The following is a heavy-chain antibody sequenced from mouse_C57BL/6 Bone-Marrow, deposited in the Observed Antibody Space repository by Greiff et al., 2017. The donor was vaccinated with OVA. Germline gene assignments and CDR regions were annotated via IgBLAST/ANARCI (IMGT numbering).Heavy chain of an antibody. CDR3: TRNYSNYWFAY. Sequence: QVQLQQSGAELVRPGASVTLSCKASGYTFTDYEMHWVKQTPVHGLEWIGAIDPETGGTAYNQKFKGKAILTADKSSSTAYMELRSLTSEDSAVYYCTRNYSNYWFAYWGQGTLVTVSA. V-gene: IGHV1-15*01. D-gene: IGHD2-5*01. CDR2: IDPETGGT. J-gene: IGHJ3*01. CDR1: GYTFTDYE.